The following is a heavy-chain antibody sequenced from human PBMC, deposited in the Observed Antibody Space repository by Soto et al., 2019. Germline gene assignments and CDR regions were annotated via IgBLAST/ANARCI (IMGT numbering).Heavy chain of an antibody. CDR3: ARPWAFGPNDPFAF. CDR2: IYHSGST. D-gene: IGHD3-16*01. J-gene: IGHJ3*01. V-gene: IGHV4-31*03. Sequence: SETLSLTCTVSGGSISSGGYYWSWIRQHPGKGLEWIGYIYHSGSTYYNPSLKSRVTISVDTSKNQFSLKLSSVTAADTAVYYCARPWAFGPNDPFAFWGRGTMVTVSS. CDR1: GGSISSGGYY.